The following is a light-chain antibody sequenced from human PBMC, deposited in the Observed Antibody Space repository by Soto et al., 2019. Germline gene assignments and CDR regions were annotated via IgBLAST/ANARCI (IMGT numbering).Light chain of an antibody. CDR3: SSYAGSNNLV. Sequence: QSALTQPPSASGSPGQSVTISCTGTSSDVGAYNHVSWYQQHPGEAPKLMIYEVNKRPSGVPDRFSGSKSGNTASLTVSGLQAEDEADYYCSSYAGSNNLVFGGGTKLTVL. V-gene: IGLV2-8*01. CDR2: EVN. J-gene: IGLJ2*01. CDR1: SSDVGAYNH.